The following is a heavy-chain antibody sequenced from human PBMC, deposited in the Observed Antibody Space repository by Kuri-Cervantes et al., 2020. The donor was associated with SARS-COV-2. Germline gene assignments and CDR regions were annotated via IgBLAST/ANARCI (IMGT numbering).Heavy chain of an antibody. D-gene: IGHD2-15*01. CDR3: AKDQHGIVVVVAAIDY. Sequence: GESLKISCTASGFAFNSYNMKWVRQAPGKGLEWVALISYDGSNKFYADSVKGRFTISRDNSKNTLYLQMNSLRAEDTAVYYCAKDQHGIVVVVAAIDYWGQGTLVTVSS. CDR2: ISYDGSNK. CDR1: GFAFNSYN. V-gene: IGHV3-30*18. J-gene: IGHJ4*02.